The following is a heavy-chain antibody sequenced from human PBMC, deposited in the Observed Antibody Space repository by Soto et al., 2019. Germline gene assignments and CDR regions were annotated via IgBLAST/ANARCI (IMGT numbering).Heavy chain of an antibody. V-gene: IGHV4-4*02. D-gene: IGHD3-10*01. CDR2: IYHSGST. Sequence: SETLSLTCAVSSGSISSSNWWSWVRQPPGKGLEWIGEIYHSGSTNYNPSLKSRVTISVDKSKNQFSLKLSSVTAADTAVYYCARDGQPGDYYGSGNYYGMDVWGQGTTVTVSS. CDR1: SGSISSSNW. CDR3: ARDGQPGDYYGSGNYYGMDV. J-gene: IGHJ6*02.